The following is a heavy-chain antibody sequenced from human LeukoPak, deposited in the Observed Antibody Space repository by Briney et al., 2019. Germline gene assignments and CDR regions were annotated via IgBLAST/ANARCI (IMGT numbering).Heavy chain of an antibody. J-gene: IGHJ4*01. V-gene: IGHV3-23*01. Sequence: QSRGSLRLFCAASGFTFSSYAMSWVRQAPGKGLEWVSAISGSGGSTYYADSVKGRFTISRDNSKNTLYLQMTSLRAEDTAVYYCAKGGESVLMVYAIAPADYWGHESLVSVSS. CDR3: AKGGESVLMVYAIAPADY. D-gene: IGHD2-8*01. CDR1: GFTFSSYA. CDR2: ISGSGGST.